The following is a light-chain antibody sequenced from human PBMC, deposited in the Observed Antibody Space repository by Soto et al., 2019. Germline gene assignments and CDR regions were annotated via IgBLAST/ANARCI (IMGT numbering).Light chain of an antibody. CDR2: DVS. CDR3: ASYTRARIRV. V-gene: IGLV2-14*03. CDR1: SSDIGAYNS. Sequence: QAALTQPASVSASPGQSITISCTGTSSDIGAYNSVSWYQQHPGKAPQLMIYDVSYRPPGISSRFSGSKSGNTASLAISGLQADDGADYYCASYTRARIRVFGGGTKLTVL. J-gene: IGLJ2*01.